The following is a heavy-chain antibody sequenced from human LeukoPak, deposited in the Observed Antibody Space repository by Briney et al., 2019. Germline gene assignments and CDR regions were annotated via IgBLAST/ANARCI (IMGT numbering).Heavy chain of an antibody. CDR3: ARRLFITYYYDSSGYSGAFDI. J-gene: IGHJ3*02. Sequence: GESLKISCETSGYSFTSNWIGWVRQMPGKGLEWMGIIYPGDSDTRYSPSFQGQVTISADKSISTAYLQWSSLKASDTAMYYCARRLFITYYYDSSGYSGAFDIWGQGTMVTVSS. CDR1: GYSFTSNW. V-gene: IGHV5-51*01. CDR2: IYPGDSDT. D-gene: IGHD3-22*01.